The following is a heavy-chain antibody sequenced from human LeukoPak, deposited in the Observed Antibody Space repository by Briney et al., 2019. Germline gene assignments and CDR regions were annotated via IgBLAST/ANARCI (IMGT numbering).Heavy chain of an antibody. J-gene: IGHJ4*02. CDR1: GFTFSSCA. CDR2: ISAQDDTT. D-gene: IGHD5-18*01. V-gene: IGHV3-23*01. CDR3: AKGITWNSYGNFDY. Sequence: TGGSLRLSCAASGFTFSSCAMNWVRQAPGKGLEWVSSISAQDDTTFYAVSVKGRFTISRDNSKNTVFLQMNNLRAEDTAVYYCAKGITWNSYGNFDYWGRGTLVTVSS.